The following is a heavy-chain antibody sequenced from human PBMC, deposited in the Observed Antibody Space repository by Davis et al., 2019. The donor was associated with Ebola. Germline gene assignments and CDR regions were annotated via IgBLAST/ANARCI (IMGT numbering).Heavy chain of an antibody. CDR2: IYYSGST. Sequence: MPSETLSLTCTVSGGSISSSSYYWSWIRQHPGKGLEWIGYIYYSGSTYYNPSLKSRLTISVDTSKNQFSLRLSSVTAADTAVYYCATVDPALVSAFDVWGQGTMVTVSS. CDR1: GGSISSSSYY. D-gene: IGHD5-18*01. V-gene: IGHV4-30-4*08. CDR3: ATVDPALVSAFDV. J-gene: IGHJ3*01.